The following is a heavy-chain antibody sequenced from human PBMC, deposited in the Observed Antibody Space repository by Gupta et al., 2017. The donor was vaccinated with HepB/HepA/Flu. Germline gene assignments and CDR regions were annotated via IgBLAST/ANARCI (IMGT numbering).Heavy chain of an antibody. CDR3: ANWGPGQHRGDY. Sequence: EVQLVESGGGLVQPGRSLRLSCAASGLTFDDYAMHWVRKAPGKGLEWVSGISWNSGSIGYADSVKGRLTISRDNAKNSLYLQMNRLRAEDTALYYFANWGPGQHRGDYGGQGTMVTVSS. CDR2: ISWNSGSI. CDR1: GLTFDDYA. J-gene: IGHJ4*02. D-gene: IGHD3-10*01. V-gene: IGHV3-9*01.